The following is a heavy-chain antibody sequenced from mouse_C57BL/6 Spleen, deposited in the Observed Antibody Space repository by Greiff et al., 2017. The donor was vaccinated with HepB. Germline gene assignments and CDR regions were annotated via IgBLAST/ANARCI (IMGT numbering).Heavy chain of an antibody. CDR3: ARWLSYYGSGNYAMDY. V-gene: IGHV1-9*01. CDR2: ILPGSGST. D-gene: IGHD1-1*01. J-gene: IGHJ4*01. CDR1: GYTFTGYW. Sequence: VKLQESGAELMKPGASVKLSCKATGYTFTGYWIEWVKQRPGHGLEWIGEILPGSGSTNYNEKFKGKATFTADTSSNTAYMQLSSLTTEDSAIYYCARWLSYYGSGNYAMDYWGQGTSVTVSS.